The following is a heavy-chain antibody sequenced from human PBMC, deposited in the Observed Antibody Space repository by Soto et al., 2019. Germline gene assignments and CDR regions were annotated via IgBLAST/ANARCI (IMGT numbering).Heavy chain of an antibody. CDR1: GFTFSSYG. V-gene: IGHV3-33*01. J-gene: IGHJ4*01. Sequence: QVQLVESGGGVVQPGRSLRLSCAASGFTFSSYGMHWVRQAPGKGLEWVAVIWYDGSNKYYADSVKGRFTISRDNSKNTLHLQMNSLRAEDTAVYYCARPFLGIAAAALDYWGQGTLVTVSS. CDR3: ARPFLGIAAAALDY. CDR2: IWYDGSNK. D-gene: IGHD6-13*01.